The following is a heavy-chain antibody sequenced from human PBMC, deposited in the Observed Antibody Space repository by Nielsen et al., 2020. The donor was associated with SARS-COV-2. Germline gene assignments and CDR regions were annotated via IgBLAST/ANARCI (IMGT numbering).Heavy chain of an antibody. J-gene: IGHJ4*02. Sequence: GESLKISCAASGFTFSNAWMSWVRQAPGKGLEWVSVIYSGGSTYYADSVKGRFTISRHNSKNTLYLQMNSLRAEDTAVYYCARLRYFDWYYFDYWGQGTLVTVSS. CDR1: GFTFSNAW. CDR2: IYSGGST. CDR3: ARLRYFDWYYFDY. V-gene: IGHV3-53*04. D-gene: IGHD3-9*01.